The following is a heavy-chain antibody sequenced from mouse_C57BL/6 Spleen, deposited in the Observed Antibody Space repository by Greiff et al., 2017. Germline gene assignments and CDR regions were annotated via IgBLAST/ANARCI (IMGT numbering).Heavy chain of an antibody. V-gene: IGHV3-6*01. Sequence: EVQLQQSGPGLVKPSQSLSLTCSVTGYSITSGYYWNWIRQFPGNKLEWMGYISDDGSNNYNPSLKNRISITRDTSKNQFFLKLNSVTTEDTATYYGTRDSDYDYDFSYWGQGTLVTVSA. CDR1: GYSITSGYY. CDR3: TRDSDYDYDFSY. CDR2: ISDDGSN. J-gene: IGHJ3*01. D-gene: IGHD2-4*01.